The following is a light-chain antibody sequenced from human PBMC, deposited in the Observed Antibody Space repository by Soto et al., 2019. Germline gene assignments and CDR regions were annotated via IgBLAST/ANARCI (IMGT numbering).Light chain of an antibody. CDR1: QTISSW. J-gene: IGKJ4*01. CDR3: QQYKSYTLT. Sequence: IQVTQSPSTLSGSVGDRVTITCRASQTISSWLAWYQQKPGKAPKLLIYKASTLESGVPSRLSGSGYGTELTITISSVKHDDFATYYCQQYKSYTLTFGGGTQVDI. CDR2: KAS. V-gene: IGKV1-5*03.